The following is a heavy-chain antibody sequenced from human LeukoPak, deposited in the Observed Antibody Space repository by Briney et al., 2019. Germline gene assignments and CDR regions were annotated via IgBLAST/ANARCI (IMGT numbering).Heavy chain of an antibody. CDR1: GGSFSGYY. D-gene: IGHD3-16*02. V-gene: IGHV4-34*01. J-gene: IGHJ4*02. Sequence: TSETLSLTCAVHGGSFSGYYWSWIRQSPGKGLEWIGEINHSGSRYYNPSLKSRVTISVDTSKNQFSLKLSSVTAADTAVYYCARESIDRSLTNDYWGQGTLVTVSS. CDR2: INHSGSR. CDR3: ARESIDRSLTNDY.